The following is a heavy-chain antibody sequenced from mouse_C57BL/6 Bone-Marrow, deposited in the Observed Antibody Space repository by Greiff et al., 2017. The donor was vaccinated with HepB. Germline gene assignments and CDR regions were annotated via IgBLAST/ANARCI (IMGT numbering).Heavy chain of an antibody. CDR3: AKHEGDRGSPYAIDY. V-gene: IGHV2-9*01. D-gene: IGHD6-1*01. J-gene: IGHJ4*01. CDR1: GFSLTSYG. CDR2: IWGGGST. Sequence: VQLVESGPGLVAPSKSLSITCTVSGFSLTSYGVDWVRQPPGKGLEWLGVIWGGGSTNYNSALMSRLSISKDNSKSQVFLKMNSLQTDDTAMYYCAKHEGDRGSPYAIDYWGQGTSVTVSS.